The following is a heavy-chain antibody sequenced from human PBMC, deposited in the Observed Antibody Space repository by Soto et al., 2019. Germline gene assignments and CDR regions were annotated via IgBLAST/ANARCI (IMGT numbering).Heavy chain of an antibody. CDR2: ISYDGSNK. Sequence: LRLSCAASGFTFSSYAMHWVRQAPGKGLEWVAVISYDGSNKYYADSVKGRFTISRDNSKNTLYLQMNSLRAEDTAVYYCARAAITGTTHYYYGMDVWGQGTTVTVSS. CDR3: ARAAITGTTHYYYGMDV. CDR1: GFTFSSYA. V-gene: IGHV3-30-3*01. J-gene: IGHJ6*02. D-gene: IGHD1-7*01.